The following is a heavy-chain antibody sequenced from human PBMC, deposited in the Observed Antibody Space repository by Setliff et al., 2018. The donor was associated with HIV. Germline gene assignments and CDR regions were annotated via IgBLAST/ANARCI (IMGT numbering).Heavy chain of an antibody. CDR3: ASDISPDDGYNRLHYFDY. Sequence: SETLSLTCTVSGGSISSYYWSWVRQPAGKGLEWIGRISTSGNTNYNPSLKSLKSRVTMSVDTSKNQFSLKLSSVTAADTAVYYCASDISPDDGYNRLHYFDYWGQGTLVTVSS. V-gene: IGHV4-4*07. CDR2: ISTSGNT. J-gene: IGHJ4*02. D-gene: IGHD5-12*01. CDR1: GGSISSYY.